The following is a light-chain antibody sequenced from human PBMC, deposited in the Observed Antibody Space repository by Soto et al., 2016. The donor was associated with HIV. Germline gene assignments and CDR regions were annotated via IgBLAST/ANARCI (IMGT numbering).Light chain of an antibody. V-gene: IGKV2-28*01. CDR2: LAS. CDR1: HSLRHSTGANY. J-gene: IGKJ1*01. CDR3: VMRGSAQTPRT. Sequence: VLTQSPLSLPVIPGEAASMSCKCSHSLRHSTGANYLAWYLQRPGQTPRLLIHLASHRASGVPDGFSGSGSGTDFYTKIQSSGGRDDVGNLIFVMRGSAQTPRTFG.